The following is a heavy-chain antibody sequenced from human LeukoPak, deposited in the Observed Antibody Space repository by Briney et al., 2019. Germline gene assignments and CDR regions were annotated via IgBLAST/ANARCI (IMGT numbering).Heavy chain of an antibody. V-gene: IGHV3-48*03. CDR3: ARETQYCSGGTCYSGLDY. CDR1: GFTFSSYE. CDR2: IKNGGSII. J-gene: IGHJ4*02. D-gene: IGHD2-15*01. Sequence: GGSLRLSCAASGFTFSSYEMHWVRQAPGKGPEWVSYIKNGGSIIYYADSVKGRFTISRDDAKSPLYLQMNTLRAEDTAIYYCARETQYCSGGTCYSGLDYWGQGTLVTVSS.